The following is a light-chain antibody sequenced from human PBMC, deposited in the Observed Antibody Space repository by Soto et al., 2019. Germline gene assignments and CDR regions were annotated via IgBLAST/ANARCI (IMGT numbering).Light chain of an antibody. V-gene: IGKV3-11*01. J-gene: IGKJ5*01. CDR1: QSVSRN. CDR2: DAS. CDR3: QQRSNRPPSIT. Sequence: EIVLTQSPATLSLSPGERATLSCRASQSVSRNLAWYQQKPGQAPRLLIYDASNRATGIPARFSGSGSGTDFTLTISSLEPEDFAIYYCQQRSNRPPSITFGQGTRLEIK.